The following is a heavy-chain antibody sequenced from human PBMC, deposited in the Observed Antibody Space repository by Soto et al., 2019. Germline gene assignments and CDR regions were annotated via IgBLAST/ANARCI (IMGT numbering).Heavy chain of an antibody. CDR1: GGSISSSRYY. CDR3: ARHVAGSSGWYMYVDY. CDR2: IYYSGST. J-gene: IGHJ4*02. D-gene: IGHD6-19*01. Sequence: XETLCLTCTVAGGSISSSRYYRGWILQPPGKGLEWIGSIYYSGSTYYNPSLKSRVTISVDTSKNQFSLKLSSVTAADTAVYYCARHVAGSSGWYMYVDYWGQGTLATVSS. V-gene: IGHV4-39*01.